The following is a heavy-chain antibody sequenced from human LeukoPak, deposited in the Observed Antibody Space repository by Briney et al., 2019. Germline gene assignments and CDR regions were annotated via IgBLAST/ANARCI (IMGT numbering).Heavy chain of an antibody. CDR3: ARDRDWVTDY. CDR1: GFTFSNYW. J-gene: IGHJ4*02. D-gene: IGHD3-9*01. V-gene: IGHV3-7*05. Sequence: GGSLRLSCAVSGFTFSNYWMSWVRQAPGKGLEWVATIKEDGSDKYYVDSVKGRFTVSRDNAKNSLYLQMNSLRAEDTAVYYCARDRDWVTDYWGQGTLVTVSS. CDR2: IKEDGSDK.